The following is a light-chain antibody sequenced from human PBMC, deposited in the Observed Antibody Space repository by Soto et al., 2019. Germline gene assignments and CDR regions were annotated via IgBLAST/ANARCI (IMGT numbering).Light chain of an antibody. Sequence: DIQMTQSPSSLSASVGDRVTITCQASQNINNYLNWYQQKPGRAPKLLIYDASNLEAGVPSRFRGSGSGTDFTFTISRLQPEDIATYYCQKYNIAPSWTFGQGTKVEIK. J-gene: IGKJ1*01. CDR1: QNINNY. CDR3: QKYNIAPSWT. CDR2: DAS. V-gene: IGKV1-33*01.